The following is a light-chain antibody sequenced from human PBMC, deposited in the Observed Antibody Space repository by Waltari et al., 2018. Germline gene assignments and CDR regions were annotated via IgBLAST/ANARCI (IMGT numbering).Light chain of an antibody. J-gene: IGLJ3*02. CDR2: KAD. CDR1: SVSVCTPSY. CDR3: ALYMGSGIWV. Sequence: QTAVTQEPSLSVSPGGTVTPTCALSSVSVCTPSYPTWYQQSPGQAPRTLVYKADSRSSGVPDRFSGSILGNKAALTITGAQADDESDYYCALYMGSGIWVFGGGTKLTVL. V-gene: IGLV8-61*01.